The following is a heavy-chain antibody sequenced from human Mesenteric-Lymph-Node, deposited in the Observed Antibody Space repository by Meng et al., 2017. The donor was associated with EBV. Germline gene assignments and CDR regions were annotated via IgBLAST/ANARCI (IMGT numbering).Heavy chain of an antibody. D-gene: IGHD4-17*01. CDR2: ISGGGGST. CDR1: GFTFSGYA. CDR3: ARDLGYGDPGGIDY. J-gene: IGHJ4*02. V-gene: IGHV3-23*04. Sequence: VQLVESGGDLVQPGGSLRLSCAASGFTFSGYAMSWVRQAPGKGLEWVSSISGGGGSTYYVDSVKGRFTVSRDNAKNTLYLQMNSLRAEDTAVYYCARDLGYGDPGGIDYWGQGTLVTVSS.